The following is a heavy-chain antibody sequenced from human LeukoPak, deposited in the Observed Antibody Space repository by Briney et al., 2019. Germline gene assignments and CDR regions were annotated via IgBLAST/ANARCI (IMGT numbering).Heavy chain of an antibody. CDR1: GYTSTSYY. CDR2: INHSGGST. Sequence: ASVKVSCKASGYTSTSYYMHWVRQAPGQGLEWMGIINHSGGSTSYAQKFQGRVTMTRDTSTSTVYMELSSLRSEDTAVYYCARETPHDSSGYDEYFQHWGQGTLVTVSS. D-gene: IGHD3-22*01. CDR3: ARETPHDSSGYDEYFQH. V-gene: IGHV1-46*01. J-gene: IGHJ1*01.